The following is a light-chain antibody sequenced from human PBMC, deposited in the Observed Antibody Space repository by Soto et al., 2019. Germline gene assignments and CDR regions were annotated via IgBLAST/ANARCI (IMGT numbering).Light chain of an antibody. J-gene: IGKJ1*01. Sequence: DIQMTQSPSTLSASVGDRVTITCRASQSISRWLAWYQQKPGKPPKLLIDRASSLKSGVPSRFSGSGSGTEFNLTISSLQPDDFATYYYQQFYSFRTFGQGTKVEIK. CDR2: RAS. CDR3: QQFYSFRT. V-gene: IGKV1-5*03. CDR1: QSISRW.